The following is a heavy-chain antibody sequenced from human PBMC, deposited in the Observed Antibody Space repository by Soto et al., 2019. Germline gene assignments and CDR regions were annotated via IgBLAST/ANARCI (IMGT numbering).Heavy chain of an antibody. CDR1: GYTFSRYG. D-gene: IGHD2-8*01. V-gene: IGHV1-18*01. J-gene: IGHJ6*02. CDR2: ISGYNGDT. Sequence: QGQLVQSGGEVKKSGASVKVSCKASGYTFSRYGISWVRQAPGQGLEWMGWISGYNGDTNYAQKFKCWVTMTIDPSTTTAYMELSSLAAHQTAVYYCAKNGRPPFYYYGLDVWGQGATVSVAS. CDR3: AKNGRPPFYYYGLDV.